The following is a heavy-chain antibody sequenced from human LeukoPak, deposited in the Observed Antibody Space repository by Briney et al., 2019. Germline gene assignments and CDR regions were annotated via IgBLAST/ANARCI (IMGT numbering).Heavy chain of an antibody. D-gene: IGHD6-13*01. Sequence: GGSLRLSCAASGFTFDDYAMHCVRQAPGKGLEWVSGISWNSGSIGYADSVKGRFTISRDNAKNSLYLQMNSLRAEDTALYYCAKDWDSSIYYFDYWGQGTLVTVSS. CDR2: ISWNSGSI. CDR1: GFTFDDYA. J-gene: IGHJ4*02. CDR3: AKDWDSSIYYFDY. V-gene: IGHV3-9*01.